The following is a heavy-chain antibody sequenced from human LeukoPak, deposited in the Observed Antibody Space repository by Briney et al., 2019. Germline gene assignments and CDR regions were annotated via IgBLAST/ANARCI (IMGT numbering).Heavy chain of an antibody. V-gene: IGHV4-34*01. CDR2: INHSGST. CDR3: ARQLWSSYFDY. J-gene: IGHJ4*02. Sequence: SETLSLTCAVYGGSFSGYYWSWIRQPPGKGLEWIGEINHSGSTNYNPSLKSRVTISVDTSKNQFSLKLSSVTAADTAVYYCARQLWSSYFDYWGQGTLVTVS. CDR1: GGSFSGYY. D-gene: IGHD5-18*01.